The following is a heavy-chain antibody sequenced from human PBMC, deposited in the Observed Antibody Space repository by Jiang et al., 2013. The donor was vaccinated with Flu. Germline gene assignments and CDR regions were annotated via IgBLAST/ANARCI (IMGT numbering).Heavy chain of an antibody. V-gene: IGHV2-5*02. CDR3: AQGGGEYYYDSSGYYRLEAFDI. CDR2: IYWDDDK. J-gene: IGHJ3*02. CDR1: LSTSGVG. Sequence: LSTSGVGVGWIRQPPGKALEWLALIYWDDDKRYSPSLKSRLTITKDTSKNQVVLTMTNMDPVDTATYYCAQGGGEYYYDSSGYYRLEAFDIWGQGTMVTVSS. D-gene: IGHD3-22*01.